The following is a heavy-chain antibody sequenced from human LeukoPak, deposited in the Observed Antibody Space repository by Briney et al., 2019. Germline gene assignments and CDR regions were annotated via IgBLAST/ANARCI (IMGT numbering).Heavy chain of an antibody. CDR2: IYDSGST. D-gene: IGHD1-26*01. J-gene: IGHJ4*02. V-gene: IGHV4-59*12. Sequence: SETLPLTCSVSGGSISSYYWSWIRQPPGKGLEWIGYIYDSGSTNFKSPLKSRVTMSGDTSKNQFSLKVNSVTAADTAVYYCAREELGGERGIDYWGQGTLVTVSS. CDR3: AREELGGERGIDY. CDR1: GGSISSYY.